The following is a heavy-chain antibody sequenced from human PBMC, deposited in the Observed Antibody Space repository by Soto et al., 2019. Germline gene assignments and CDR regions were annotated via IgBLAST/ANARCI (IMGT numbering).Heavy chain of an antibody. CDR2: IYWDDDK. V-gene: IGHV2-5*02. Sequence: SGPTLVKPTQTLTLTCTFSGFSLSTSGVGVGWIRQPPGKALEWLALIYWDDDKRYSPSLKSRLTITKDTSKNQVVLTMTNMDPVDTATYYCAHLGYCSGGSCDWLDYWGQGTLVTVSS. J-gene: IGHJ4*02. D-gene: IGHD2-15*01. CDR3: AHLGYCSGGSCDWLDY. CDR1: GFSLSTSGVG.